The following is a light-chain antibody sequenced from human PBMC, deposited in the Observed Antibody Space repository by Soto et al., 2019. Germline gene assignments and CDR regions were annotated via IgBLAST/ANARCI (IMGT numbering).Light chain of an antibody. Sequence: DIVMTQSPLSLPVTPGEPASISCRSSQSLLHSNGYNYLDWYRQKPGHSPQLLIYLGSNRASGVLDRFTGSGSGTDFTLKISRVEADDVGVYYCMQALQTPTFGPGTKVEIK. J-gene: IGKJ3*01. CDR3: MQALQTPT. CDR2: LGS. CDR1: QSLLHSNGYNY. V-gene: IGKV2-28*01.